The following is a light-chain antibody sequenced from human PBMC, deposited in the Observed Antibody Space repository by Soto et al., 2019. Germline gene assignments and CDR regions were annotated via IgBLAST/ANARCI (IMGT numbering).Light chain of an antibody. J-gene: IGKJ2*01. CDR3: AQYYSYPPT. Sequence: AIRMTQSPSSFSASTGDRVTITCRASQGISSYLAWYQQKPGKAPKLLIYAASTFQSGVPSRFSGSGSGTDFTLTISCLQSEDFETYYCAQYYSYPPTFGQGTKLEIK. CDR2: AAS. V-gene: IGKV1-8*01. CDR1: QGISSY.